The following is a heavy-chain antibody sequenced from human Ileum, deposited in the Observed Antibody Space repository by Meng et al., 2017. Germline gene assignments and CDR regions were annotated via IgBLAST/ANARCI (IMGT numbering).Heavy chain of an antibody. V-gene: IGHV3-7*01. J-gene: IGHJ4*02. CDR1: GFTFSSHW. Sequence: GSLRLSCAASGFTFSSHWMSWVRQAPEKGLEWMANINQDGSVKQYVDSAKGRFSISRDNAKNSLFLQMNSLRAEDTAVYYCTTAGRSTNENYWGQGTLVTVSS. CDR3: TTAGRSTNENY. CDR2: INQDGSVK. D-gene: IGHD1-1*01.